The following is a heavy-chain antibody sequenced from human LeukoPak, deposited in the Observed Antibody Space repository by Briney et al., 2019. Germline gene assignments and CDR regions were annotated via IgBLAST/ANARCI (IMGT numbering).Heavy chain of an antibody. CDR3: AKDYAVGSIDY. J-gene: IGHJ4*02. V-gene: IGHV3-30*04. CDR1: GFTLSTYA. Sequence: PGGSLRLSCAASGFTLSTYAMYWVRQAPGKGLEWVAVISYDGSNKYYADSVKGRFSISKDNYKNTVSLQMESLRAEDTALYYCAKDYAVGSIDYWGQGTLVTVSS. D-gene: IGHD3-16*01. CDR2: ISYDGSNK.